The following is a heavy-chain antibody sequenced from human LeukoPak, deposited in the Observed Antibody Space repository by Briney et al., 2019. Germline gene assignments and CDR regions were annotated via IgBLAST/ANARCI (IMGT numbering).Heavy chain of an antibody. CDR1: GYTFTSYY. V-gene: IGHV1-46*01. CDR3: AREVDTGHCFDY. D-gene: IGHD5-18*01. CDR2: INPSGGST. Sequence: ASVKVSCKASGYTFTSYYMHWLRQAPGQGLEWMGIINPSGGSTSYAQKSQGRVTMTKNPSTSPDYMQLSTLRSESTAVYSLAREVDTGHCFDYWGQGTLVTVSS. J-gene: IGHJ4*02.